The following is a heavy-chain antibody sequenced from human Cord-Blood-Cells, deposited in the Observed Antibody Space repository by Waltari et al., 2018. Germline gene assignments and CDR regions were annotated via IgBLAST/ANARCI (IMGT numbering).Heavy chain of an antibody. CDR2: LYWDDDK. D-gene: IGHD7-27*01. V-gene: IGHV2-5*02. CDR1: GFPLSTSGVG. CDR3: AHLNWGPYFDL. Sequence: QITLKESGPTLVKPTQTLTLTCTFSGFPLSTSGVGVGWIRQPPGKALEWLALLYWDDDKRYSPSLKSRLTITKDTSKNQVVLTMTNMDPVDTATYYCAHLNWGPYFDLWGRGTLVTVSS. J-gene: IGHJ2*01.